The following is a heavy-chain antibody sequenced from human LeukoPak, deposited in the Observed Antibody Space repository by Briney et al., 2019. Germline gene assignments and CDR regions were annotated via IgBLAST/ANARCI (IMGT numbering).Heavy chain of an antibody. CDR3: ARSLSSGWPGFGY. Sequence: GESLKISCKGSGYSFTNYWINWVRQMPGKGLEWMGKIDPSDSYTNYSPSFQGHVTISADKSLSTAYLQWSSLKASDTAMYYCARSLSSGWPGFGYWGQGALVTVSS. D-gene: IGHD6-19*01. CDR2: IDPSDSYT. J-gene: IGHJ4*02. CDR1: GYSFTNYW. V-gene: IGHV5-10-1*01.